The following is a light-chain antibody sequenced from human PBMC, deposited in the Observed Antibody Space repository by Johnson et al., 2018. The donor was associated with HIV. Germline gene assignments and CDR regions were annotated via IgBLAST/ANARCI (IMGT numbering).Light chain of an antibody. V-gene: IGLV1-51*01. CDR1: SSNIGNNY. Sequence: QSVLTQPPSVSAAPGQKVTISCSGSSSNIGNNYVSWYQQLPGTAPKLLIYDNNKRPSGIPDRFSGSTSGTSATLGITGLQTGDEADYYFGTWDSSLRACPYVFGTGTKVTVL. CDR2: DNN. CDR3: GTWDSSLRACPYV. J-gene: IGLJ1*01.